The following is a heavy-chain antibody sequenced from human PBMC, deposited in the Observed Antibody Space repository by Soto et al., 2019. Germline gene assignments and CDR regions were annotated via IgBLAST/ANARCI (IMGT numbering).Heavy chain of an antibody. CDR3: ATTPDHIYDYVWGSYRFRFDY. CDR2: FDPEDGET. V-gene: IGHV1-24*01. CDR1: GYTLTELS. D-gene: IGHD3-16*02. J-gene: IGHJ4*02. Sequence: GASLKLSCKVSGYTLTELSMHWVRQAPGKGLEWMGGFDPEDGETIYAQKFQGRVTMTEDTSTDTAYMELSSLRSEDTAVYYCATTPDHIYDYVWGSYRFRFDYWGQGTLVTVSS.